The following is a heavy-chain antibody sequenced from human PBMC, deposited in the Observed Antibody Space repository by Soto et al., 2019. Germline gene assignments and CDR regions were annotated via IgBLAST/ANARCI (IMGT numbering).Heavy chain of an antibody. D-gene: IGHD3-3*01. CDR1: GFTFSSYS. V-gene: IGHV3-48*02. Sequence: GGSLRLSCAASGFTFSSYSMNWVRQAPGKGLEWVSYISSSSSTIYYADSVKGRFTISRGNAKNSLYLQMNSLRDEDTAVYYCARDSYDFWSGYDNWFDPWGQGTLVTVS. J-gene: IGHJ5*02. CDR2: ISSSSSTI. CDR3: ARDSYDFWSGYDNWFDP.